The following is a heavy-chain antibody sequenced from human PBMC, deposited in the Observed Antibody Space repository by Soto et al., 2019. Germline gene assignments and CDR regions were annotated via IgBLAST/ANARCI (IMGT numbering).Heavy chain of an antibody. CDR2: IRSKDNNYAT. D-gene: IGHD6-19*01. Sequence: EVQLVESGGGLVQPGGSLKLSCATSGFTFSGSAMHWVRQASGKGLEWIGRIRSKDNNYATAYAASMKGRFTISRDDSKNTAYLQLNSLKTEDTAMYYCTRRLPPDSSAWYYFDYWGQGTLVTVSS. CDR1: GFTFSGSA. V-gene: IGHV3-73*02. J-gene: IGHJ4*02. CDR3: TRRLPPDSSAWYYFDY.